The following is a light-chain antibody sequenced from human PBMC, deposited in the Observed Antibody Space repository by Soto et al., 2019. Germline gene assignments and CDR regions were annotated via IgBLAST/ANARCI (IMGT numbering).Light chain of an antibody. CDR2: AAS. CDR3: QKYDIAPRT. Sequence: DIQMTQSPSSLYASVGDRVTITCRASQAISNYLAWYQQRPGKVPKLLIYAASTLQSGVPSRFSGSGSGTDLTLTISSLQPEDVATYYCQKYDIAPRTFGGGTKVEIK. J-gene: IGKJ4*01. V-gene: IGKV1-27*01. CDR1: QAISNY.